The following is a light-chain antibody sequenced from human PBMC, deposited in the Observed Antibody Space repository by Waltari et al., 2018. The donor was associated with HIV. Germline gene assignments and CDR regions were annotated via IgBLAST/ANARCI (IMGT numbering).Light chain of an antibody. Sequence: SYELTQSPSLSVSPGQRASITCSGDKLGDQYACWYQQKPGQSPGLVIYEDTKRPSGIPERFSGSSSGNTATLTIRGTQAVDAADYYCQAWDTSVWGFGGGTKLTVL. J-gene: IGLJ3*02. V-gene: IGLV3-1*01. CDR3: QAWDTSVWG. CDR1: KLGDQY. CDR2: EDT.